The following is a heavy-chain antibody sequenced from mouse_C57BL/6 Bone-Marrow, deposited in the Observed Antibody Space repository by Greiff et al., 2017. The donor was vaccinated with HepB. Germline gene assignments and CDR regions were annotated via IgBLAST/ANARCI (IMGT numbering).Heavy chain of an antibody. J-gene: IGHJ1*03. D-gene: IGHD1-1*01. V-gene: IGHV1-64*01. CDR3: AREVASPSYWYFDV. CDR1: GYTFTSYW. CDR2: IHPNSGST. Sequence: QVQLQQPGAELVKPGASVKLSCKASGYTFTSYWMHWVKQRPGQGLEWIGMIHPNSGSTNYNEKFKSKATLTVDKSSSTAYMQLSSLTSEDSAVYYCAREVASPSYWYFDVWGTGTTVTVSS.